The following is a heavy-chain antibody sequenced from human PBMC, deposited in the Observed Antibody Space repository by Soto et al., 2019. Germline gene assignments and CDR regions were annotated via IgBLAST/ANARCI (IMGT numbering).Heavy chain of an antibody. V-gene: IGHV3-21*01. J-gene: IGHJ5*02. CDR1: GFTFSSYS. Sequence: LRLSCAASGFTFSSYSMNWVRQAPGKGLEWVSSISSSSSYIYYADSVKGRFTISRDNAKNSLYLQMNSLRAEDTAVYYCARVSYSDFWSGPTWFDPWGQGTLVTVSS. CDR3: ARVSYSDFWSGPTWFDP. D-gene: IGHD3-3*01. CDR2: ISSSSSYI.